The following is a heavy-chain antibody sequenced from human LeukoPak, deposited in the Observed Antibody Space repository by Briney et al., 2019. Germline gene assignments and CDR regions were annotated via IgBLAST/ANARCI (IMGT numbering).Heavy chain of an antibody. CDR2: INHSGST. CDR3: ARIPPMTTVTTFRWGSTFDI. D-gene: IGHD4-11*01. V-gene: IGHV4-34*01. Sequence: PSETLSLTCAVYGGSFSGYYWSWIRQPPGKGLEWIGEINHSGSTNYNPSLKSRVTISVDTSKNQFSLKLSSVTAADTAVYYCARIPPMTTVTTFRWGSTFDIWGQGTMVTVSS. J-gene: IGHJ3*02. CDR1: GGSFSGYY.